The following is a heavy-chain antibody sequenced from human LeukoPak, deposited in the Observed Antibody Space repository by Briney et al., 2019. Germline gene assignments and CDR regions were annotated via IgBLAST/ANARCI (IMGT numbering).Heavy chain of an antibody. CDR2: IYTSGTT. CDR1: GGSISSYY. D-gene: IGHD3-22*01. Sequence: SETLSLTCTVSGGSISSYYWSWIRQPAGKGLEWIGRIYTSGTTNYNPSLKSRVTMSVDTSKNQFSLKMRSVTAADTAVCYCARANYDGSDYWGQGTLVTVSS. V-gene: IGHV4-4*07. CDR3: ARANYDGSDY. J-gene: IGHJ4*02.